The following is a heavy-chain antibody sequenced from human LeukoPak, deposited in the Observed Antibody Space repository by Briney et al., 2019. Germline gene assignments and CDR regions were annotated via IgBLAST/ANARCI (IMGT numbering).Heavy chain of an antibody. CDR3: ARDPYGVSNGDY. CDR2: INHSGST. J-gene: IGHJ4*02. D-gene: IGHD1-1*01. Sequence: SETLSLTCAVYGGSFSGYYWSWIRQPPGNGLEWIGEINHSGSTNYNPSLKSRVTMSVDTSKNQFSLKLSSVTAADTAVYYCARDPYGVSNGDYWGQGTLVTVSS. V-gene: IGHV4-34*01. CDR1: GGSFSGYY.